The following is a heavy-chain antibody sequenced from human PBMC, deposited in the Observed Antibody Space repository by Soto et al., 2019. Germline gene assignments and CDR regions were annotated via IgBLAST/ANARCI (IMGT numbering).Heavy chain of an antibody. CDR3: AVGDSSGWRLSSGMDV. V-gene: IGHV1-2*04. D-gene: IGHD6-19*01. J-gene: IGHJ6*02. CDR1: GYTFTGYY. CDR2: INPNSGGT. Sequence: ASVKVSCKASGYTFTGYYMHWVRQAPGQGLEWMGWINPNSGGTNYAQKFQGWVTMTRDTSISTAYMELSRLRSDDTAVYYCAVGDSSGWRLSSGMDVWGQGTTVTVSS.